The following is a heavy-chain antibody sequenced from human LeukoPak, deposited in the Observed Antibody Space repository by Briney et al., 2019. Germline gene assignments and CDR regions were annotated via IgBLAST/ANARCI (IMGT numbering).Heavy chain of an antibody. J-gene: IGHJ4*02. CDR1: GGSISSYY. D-gene: IGHD3-3*01. CDR2: IYTTGST. CDR3: ARDVRGWSGFDY. V-gene: IGHV4-4*07. Sequence: PSETLSLTCSVSGGSISSYYWSWIRQPAGKGLEWIGRIYTTGSTDYNPPLKSRVTMSVGTSKNQFPLNLSSVTAADTAVYYCARDVRGWSGFDYWAREPWSPSPQ.